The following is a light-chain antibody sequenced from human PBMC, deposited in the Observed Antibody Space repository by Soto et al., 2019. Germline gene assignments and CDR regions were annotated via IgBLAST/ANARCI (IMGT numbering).Light chain of an antibody. CDR1: ENIGVW. J-gene: IGKJ1*01. Sequence: DIQMTQSPSTLSASVGDRVTITCRASENIGVWLAWYQQKPGKAPKLLIYKASSLQSGVPSRFSGGGSGTEFTLTISSLQPDDFAVYYCHQYNNWPPTFGQGTKVDIK. V-gene: IGKV1-5*03. CDR2: KAS. CDR3: HQYNNWPPT.